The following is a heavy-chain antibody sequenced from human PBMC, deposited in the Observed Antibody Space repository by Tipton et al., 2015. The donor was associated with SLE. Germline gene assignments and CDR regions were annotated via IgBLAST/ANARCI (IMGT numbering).Heavy chain of an antibody. CDR3: ARRATYCGGDCFNFDY. V-gene: IGHV5-51*03. D-gene: IGHD2-21*01. Sequence: QSGPEVKKPGESLKISCKGSGYSFTSYWIGWVRQMPGKGLEWMGIIYPGDSDTRYSPSFQGQVTISADKSISTAYLQWTSLKASDTAMYYCARRATYCGGDCFNFDYWGQGPLVTVSS. CDR2: IYPGDSDT. CDR1: GYSFTSYW. J-gene: IGHJ4*02.